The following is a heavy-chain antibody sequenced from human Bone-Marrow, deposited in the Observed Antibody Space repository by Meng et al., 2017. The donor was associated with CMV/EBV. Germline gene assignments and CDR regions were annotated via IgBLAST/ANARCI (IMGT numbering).Heavy chain of an antibody. V-gene: IGHV3-23*01. CDR3: AKSSRGGNVYYHYGMDV. Sequence: GESLKISCAASGFTFSSYAMSWVRQAPGKGLEWVSAISGSGGSTYYADSVKGRFTISRDNSKNTLYLQMNSLRAEDTAVYYCAKSSRGGNVYYHYGMDVWGQGTTVTVSS. J-gene: IGHJ6*02. CDR2: ISGSGGST. D-gene: IGHD2-15*01. CDR1: GFTFSSYA.